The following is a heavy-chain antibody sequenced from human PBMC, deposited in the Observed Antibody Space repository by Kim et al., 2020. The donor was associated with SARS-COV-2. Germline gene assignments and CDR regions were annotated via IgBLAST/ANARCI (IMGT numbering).Heavy chain of an antibody. D-gene: IGHD3-10*01. J-gene: IGHJ4*02. CDR2: ISYDGSNK. CDR3: AKDQLLWFGELSGFDY. CDR1: GFTFSSYG. Sequence: GGSLRLSCAASGFTFSSYGMHWVRQAPGKGLEWVAVISYDGSNKYYADSVKGRFTISRDNSKNTLYLQMNSLRAEDTAVYYCAKDQLLWFGELSGFDYWGQGTLVTVSS. V-gene: IGHV3-30*18.